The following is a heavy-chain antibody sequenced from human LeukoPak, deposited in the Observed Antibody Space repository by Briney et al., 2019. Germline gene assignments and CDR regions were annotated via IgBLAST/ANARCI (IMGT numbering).Heavy chain of an antibody. D-gene: IGHD5-18*01. CDR1: GFSFSDNF. J-gene: IGHJ4*02. CDR2: INSGGDTI. Sequence: GGALRLSCTASGFSFSDNFMGWIRQGPGRGRRWVSYINSGGDTIHYLDAVKGRFSISRDNSKRSLYLQMNRLRVDDTAVYYCARGGYGWTFNQWGQGTLVSVSS. CDR3: ARGGYGWTFNQ. V-gene: IGHV3-11*01.